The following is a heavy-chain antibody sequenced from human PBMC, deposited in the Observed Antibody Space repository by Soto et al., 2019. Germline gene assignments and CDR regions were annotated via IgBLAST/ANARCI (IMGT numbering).Heavy chain of an antibody. V-gene: IGHV3-30-3*01. CDR3: ARTSCSSTSCHYYYYYYGMDV. CDR2: ISYDGSNK. D-gene: IGHD2-2*01. Sequence: GGSLRLSCAASGFTFSSYAMHWVRQAPGKGLEWVAVISYDGSNKYYADSVKGRFTISRDNSKNTLYLQMNSLRAEDTAVYYCARTSCSSTSCHYYYYYYGMDVWGQGTTVTVSS. CDR1: GFTFSSYA. J-gene: IGHJ6*02.